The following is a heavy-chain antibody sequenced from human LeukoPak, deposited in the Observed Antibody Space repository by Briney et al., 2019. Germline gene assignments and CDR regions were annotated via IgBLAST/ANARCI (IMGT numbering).Heavy chain of an antibody. Sequence: GSLRLSCAASGFAFSSYAMSWVRQAPGKGLEWVSAISGSGGSTYYADSVKGRFTISRDNSKNTLYLQMNSLRAEDTAVYYCAKLPLGAYINWFDPWGQGTLVTVSS. V-gene: IGHV3-23*01. CDR2: ISGSGGST. CDR3: AKLPLGAYINWFDP. J-gene: IGHJ5*02. CDR1: GFAFSSYA. D-gene: IGHD3-16*01.